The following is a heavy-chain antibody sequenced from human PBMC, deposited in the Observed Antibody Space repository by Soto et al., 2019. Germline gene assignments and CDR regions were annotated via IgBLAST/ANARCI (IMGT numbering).Heavy chain of an antibody. D-gene: IGHD6-19*01. Sequence: ASVKVSCKASGYTFTSYGISWVRQAPGQGLEWMGWISAYNGNTNYAQKLQGRVTMTTDTSTSTAHMELRSLRSDDTAVYYCAGKSIAVASDAFDIWGQGTMVTVSS. J-gene: IGHJ3*02. CDR1: GYTFTSYG. CDR3: AGKSIAVASDAFDI. CDR2: ISAYNGNT. V-gene: IGHV1-18*01.